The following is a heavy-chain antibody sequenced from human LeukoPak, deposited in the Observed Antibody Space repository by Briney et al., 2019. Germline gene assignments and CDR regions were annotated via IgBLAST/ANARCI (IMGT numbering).Heavy chain of an antibody. CDR2: INHSGST. J-gene: IGHJ4*02. V-gene: IGHV4-34*01. CDR1: GGSFSGYY. CDR3: ARGLGYYFDY. D-gene: IGHD1-26*01. Sequence: PSETLSLTCAVYGGSFSGYYWSWIRQPPGKGLEWIGEINHSGSTNYNPSLKSRVTISVDTSKNQFSLKLSSVTAADTAVYCCARGLGYYFDYWGQGTLVTVSS.